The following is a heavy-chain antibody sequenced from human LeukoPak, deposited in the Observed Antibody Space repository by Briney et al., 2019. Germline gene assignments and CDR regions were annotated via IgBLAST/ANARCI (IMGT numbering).Heavy chain of an antibody. Sequence: GGSLRLSCAVSGFTFSHAWMSWVRRAPGKGLEWVGRIKSKTDGGTTDYAAPVKGRFTISRDDSKNTLYLQMNSLKSEDTAVYYCTTIRGFCSGRSCLGYWGQGTLVTVSS. J-gene: IGHJ4*02. CDR2: IKSKTDGGTT. V-gene: IGHV3-15*01. CDR3: TTIRGFCSGRSCLGY. D-gene: IGHD2-15*01. CDR1: GFTFSHAW.